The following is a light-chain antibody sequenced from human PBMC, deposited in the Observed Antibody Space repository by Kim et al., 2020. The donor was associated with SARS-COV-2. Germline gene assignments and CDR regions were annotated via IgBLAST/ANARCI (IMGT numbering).Light chain of an antibody. V-gene: IGKV3-15*01. Sequence: EIVMTQSPATLSVSPGERATLSCRASQSVHSYLAWYQQKPGQAPRLLIYGASTRATDTPARFGGSGSGTEFTLTISSMQSEDFAVYYCQQYNNWPPYTFGQGTKLEI. CDR2: GAS. CDR3: QQYNNWPPYT. CDR1: QSVHSY. J-gene: IGKJ2*01.